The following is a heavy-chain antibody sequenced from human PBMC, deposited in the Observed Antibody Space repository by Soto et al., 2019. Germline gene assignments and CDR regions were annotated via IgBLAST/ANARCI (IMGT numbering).Heavy chain of an antibody. V-gene: IGHV3-30-3*01. J-gene: IGHJ4*02. CDR1: GFTFSSFS. CDR2: ISYDGSSK. Sequence: QLQLVESGGGVVQPGGSLRLSCVASGFTFSSFSLHWVRQAPGKGLEWLALISYDGSSKYNADSVKGRFTNSRENSNNTLYLQLSSLRPEDTAVYYCARTTAVAGTPEFDYWGQGALVTVSS. D-gene: IGHD6-19*01. CDR3: ARTTAVAGTPEFDY.